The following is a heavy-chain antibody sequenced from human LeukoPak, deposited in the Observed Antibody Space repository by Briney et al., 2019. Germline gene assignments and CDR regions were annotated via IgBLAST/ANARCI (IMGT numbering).Heavy chain of an antibody. J-gene: IGHJ6*02. D-gene: IGHD1-14*01. CDR1: GFTFSSYA. Sequence: PGGSLRLSCAASGFTFSSYAMSWVRQAPGKGLEWVSHISSSGRLMQYADSVRGRFTITRDNAQNFMSLRMNNLKPEDTAVYYCARDTNNGLDVWGRGTTVTVS. V-gene: IGHV3-21*04. CDR3: ARDTNNGLDV. CDR2: ISSSGRLM.